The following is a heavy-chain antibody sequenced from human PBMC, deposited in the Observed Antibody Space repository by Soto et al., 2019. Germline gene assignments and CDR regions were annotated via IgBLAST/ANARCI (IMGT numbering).Heavy chain of an antibody. D-gene: IGHD3-9*01. Sequence: PGESLKISCKGSGYSFTSYWIGWVRQMPGKGLEWMGIIYPGDSDTRYSPSFQGQVTISADKSISTAYLQWSSLKASDTAMHYCSRLVGMYYDSLTGPNFVFWGQGTLVTVSS. J-gene: IGHJ4*02. CDR1: GYSFTSYW. CDR2: IYPGDSDT. CDR3: SRLVGMYYDSLTGPNFVF. V-gene: IGHV5-51*01.